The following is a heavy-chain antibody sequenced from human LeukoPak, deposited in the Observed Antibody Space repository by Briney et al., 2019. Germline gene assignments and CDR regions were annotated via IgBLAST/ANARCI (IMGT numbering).Heavy chain of an antibody. CDR1: GFIFSSYW. J-gene: IGHJ4*02. V-gene: IGHV3-7*03. CDR3: ATDTSGYTAPVDF. D-gene: IGHD3-22*01. CDR2: IKQDGSEK. Sequence: PGGSLRLSCVASGFIFSSYWMNWVRQAPGKGLEWVANIKQDGSEKYYVDSVRGRFTISRDNAKNSLYLQMNSLRVEDTAVYYCATDTSGYTAPVDFWGQGTLVTVSS.